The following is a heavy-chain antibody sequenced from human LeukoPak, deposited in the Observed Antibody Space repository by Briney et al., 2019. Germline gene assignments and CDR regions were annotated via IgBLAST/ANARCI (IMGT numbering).Heavy chain of an antibody. Sequence: PSETLSLTCTVSGGSISSSSYYWGWIRQPPGKGLEWIGSIYYSGSTYYNPSLKSRVTISVDTSKNQFSLKLSSVTAADTAVYYCASQMGGSGSYYDVKSAKSNWFDPWGQGTLVTVSS. CDR1: GGSISSSSYY. D-gene: IGHD3-10*01. CDR3: ASQMGGSGSYYDVKSAKSNWFDP. CDR2: IYYSGST. J-gene: IGHJ5*02. V-gene: IGHV4-39*07.